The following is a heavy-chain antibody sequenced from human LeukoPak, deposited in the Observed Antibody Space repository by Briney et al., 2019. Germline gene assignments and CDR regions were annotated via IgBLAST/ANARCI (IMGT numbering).Heavy chain of an antibody. CDR3: ARTYYYGSGSYQDSYGFDI. Sequence: SETLSHTCAVSGYSISSGYYWGWIRQPPGKGLEWIGNIYQSGSTYSNPSLKSRVTISVDTSKNHFSLKLTSVTAADTAVYYCARTYYYGSGSYQDSYGFDIWGQGTVVTVAS. D-gene: IGHD3-10*01. CDR1: GYSISSGYY. V-gene: IGHV4-38-2*01. J-gene: IGHJ3*02. CDR2: IYQSGST.